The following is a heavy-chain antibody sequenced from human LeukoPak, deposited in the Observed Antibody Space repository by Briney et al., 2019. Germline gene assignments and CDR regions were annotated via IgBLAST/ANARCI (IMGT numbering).Heavy chain of an antibody. CDR1: GFTFSSYA. D-gene: IGHD3-22*01. CDR2: ISGSGGST. V-gene: IGHV3-23*01. CDR3: AKSLPNYYDSSGYSGFDY. J-gene: IGHJ4*02. Sequence: GGSLRLSCAASGFTFSSYAMSWVRQAPGKGLEWVSAISGSGGSTYCADSVKGRFTISRDNSKNTLYLQMNSLRAEDTAVYYCAKSLPNYYDSSGYSGFDYWGQGTLVTVSS.